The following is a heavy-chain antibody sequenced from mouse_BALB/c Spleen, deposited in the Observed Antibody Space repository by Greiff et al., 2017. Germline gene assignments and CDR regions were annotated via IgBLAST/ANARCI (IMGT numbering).Heavy chain of an antibody. D-gene: IGHD1-1*01. CDR1: GYTFSSYW. CDR2: ILPGSGST. Sequence: QVQLKQSGAELMKPGASVKISCKATGYTFSSYWIEWVKQRPGHGLEWIGEILPGSGSTNYNEKFKGKATFTADTSSNTAYMQLSSLTSEDSAVYYCARWDYGSSYAWFAYWGQGTLVTVSA. J-gene: IGHJ3*01. V-gene: IGHV1-9*01. CDR3: ARWDYGSSYAWFAY.